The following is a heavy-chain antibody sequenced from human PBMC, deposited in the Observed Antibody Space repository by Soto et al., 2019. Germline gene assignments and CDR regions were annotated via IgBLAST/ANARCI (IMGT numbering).Heavy chain of an antibody. J-gene: IGHJ4*02. D-gene: IGHD6-19*01. CDR2: IYPGDSDT. V-gene: IGHV5-51*01. CDR3: ARRGVAGNSRLRTLDY. CDR1: GFTFDDYA. Sequence: KTPGGTLRLSCAASGFTFDDYAMHWVRQAPGKGLEWMGIIYPGDSDTRYSPSFQGQVTISADKSISTAYLQWSSLKASDTAMYYCARRGVAGNSRLRTLDYWGQGTLVTVSS.